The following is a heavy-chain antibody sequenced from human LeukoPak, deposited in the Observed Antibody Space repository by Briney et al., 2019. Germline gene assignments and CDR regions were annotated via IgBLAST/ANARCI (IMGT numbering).Heavy chain of an antibody. CDR3: ARGEAELWFGELSVQNPFDY. D-gene: IGHD3-10*01. J-gene: IGHJ4*02. Sequence: GGSLRLSCAASGFTFSSYAMHWVRQAPGKGLEWVAVISYDGSNKYYADSVKGRFTISRDNSKNTLYLQMNSLRAEDTAVYYCARGEAELWFGELSVQNPFDYWGQGTLVTVSS. CDR2: ISYDGSNK. V-gene: IGHV3-30*04. CDR1: GFTFSSYA.